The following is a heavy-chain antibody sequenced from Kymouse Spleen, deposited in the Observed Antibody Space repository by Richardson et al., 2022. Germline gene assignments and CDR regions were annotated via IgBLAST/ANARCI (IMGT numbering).Heavy chain of an antibody. V-gene: IGHV4-31*03. CDR3: ARDGYYDSSGYYYYYYGMDV. J-gene: IGHJ6*02. D-gene: IGHD3-22*01. Sequence: QVQLQESGPGLVKPSQTLSLTCTVSGGSISSGGYYWSWIRQHPGKGLEWIGYIYYSGSTYYNPSLKSRVTISVDTSKNQFSLKLSSVTAADTAVYYCARDGYYDSSGYYYYYYGMDVWGQGTTVTVSS. CDR1: GGSISSGGYY. CDR2: IYYSGST.